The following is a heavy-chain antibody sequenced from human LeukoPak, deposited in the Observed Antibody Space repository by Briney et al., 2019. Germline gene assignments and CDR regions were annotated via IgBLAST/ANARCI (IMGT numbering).Heavy chain of an antibody. CDR1: GGSFSGYY. J-gene: IGHJ4*02. CDR3: ARRGLWFGDRPVDY. D-gene: IGHD3-10*01. V-gene: IGHV4-34*01. Sequence: SETLSLTCAVYGGSFSGYYWSWIRQPPGKGLEWIGEINHSGSTNYNPSPKSRITISVDTSKNQFSLKLSSVTAADTAVYYCARRGLWFGDRPVDYWGQGTLVTVSS. CDR2: INHSGST.